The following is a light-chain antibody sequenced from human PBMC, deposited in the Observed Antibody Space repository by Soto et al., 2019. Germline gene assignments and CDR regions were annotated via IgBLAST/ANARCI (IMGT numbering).Light chain of an antibody. CDR2: AAS. CDR1: QSISSY. Sequence: DIQMTQSPSSLSASVGDRVTITCRASQSISSYLNWYQQKPGKAPKLLIYAASSLQSGVPSRFSGSGSGTDCTLTISSLQPEDFATYYCQQSYSTPCTFGQGTKLEIK. V-gene: IGKV1-39*01. CDR3: QQSYSTPCT. J-gene: IGKJ2*02.